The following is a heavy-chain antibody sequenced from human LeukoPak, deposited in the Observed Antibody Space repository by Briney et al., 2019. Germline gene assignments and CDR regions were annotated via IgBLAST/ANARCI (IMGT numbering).Heavy chain of an antibody. V-gene: IGHV3-23*01. CDR1: GFTFSSYA. J-gene: IGHJ1*01. Sequence: PGGSLRLSCAASGFTFSSYAMSWVRQAPGKGLEWVSTITTSGATYYADSVKGRFTISRDNSKNTLYLQMNSLRAEDTAVYYCAKNSPKPAGTYFQHCGQGTLVTVSS. CDR3: AKNSPKPAGTYFQH. CDR2: ITTSGAT. D-gene: IGHD2-2*01.